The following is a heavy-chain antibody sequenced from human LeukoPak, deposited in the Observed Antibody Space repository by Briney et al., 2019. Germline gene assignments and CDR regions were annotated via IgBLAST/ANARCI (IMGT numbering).Heavy chain of an antibody. CDR2: IYTTGTA. D-gene: IGHD1-7*01. CDR1: GGSISSGCYY. CDR3: VRGGELANY. J-gene: IGHJ4*02. V-gene: IGHV4-61*09. Sequence: PSQTLSLTYTVSGGSISSGCYYWTWIRQPAGKGLEWIGHIYTTGTADYNPSLKSRVSGSLVTPNNQFSLRQSSVTAADTAVYYCVRGGELANYWGRGILVTVSS.